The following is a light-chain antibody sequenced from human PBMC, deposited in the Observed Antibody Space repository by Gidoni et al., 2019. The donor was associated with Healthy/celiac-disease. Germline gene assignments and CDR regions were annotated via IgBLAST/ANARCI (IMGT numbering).Light chain of an antibody. Sequence: EIVLTQSTGTLSLSPGERATLSCRASPSVSSSYLAWYQQKPGQAPRLLIYGASSRATGIPDRFSGSGSGTDFTLTISRLEPEDFAVYYCQQYGSSPLTFGGGTKVEIK. V-gene: IGKV3-20*01. J-gene: IGKJ4*01. CDR2: GAS. CDR1: PSVSSSY. CDR3: QQYGSSPLT.